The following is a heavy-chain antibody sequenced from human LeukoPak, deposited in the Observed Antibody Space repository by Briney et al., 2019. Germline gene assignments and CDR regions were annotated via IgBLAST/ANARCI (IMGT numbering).Heavy chain of an antibody. J-gene: IGHJ5*02. CDR1: GYTFTGYY. CDR2: INPNSGGT. D-gene: IGHD2-2*01. CDR3: AREGGLGQLLWGVWFDP. V-gene: IGHV1-2*02. Sequence: VASVTVSFKASGYTFTGYYMHWVRQAPGQGLEWMGWINPNSGGTNYAQKFQGRVTMTRDTSISTAYMELSRLRSDDTAVYYCAREGGLGQLLWGVWFDPWGQGTLVTVSS.